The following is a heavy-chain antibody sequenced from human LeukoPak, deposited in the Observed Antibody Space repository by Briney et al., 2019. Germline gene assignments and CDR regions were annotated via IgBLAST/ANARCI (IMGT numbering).Heavy chain of an antibody. D-gene: IGHD5-12*01. Sequence: ASVKVSCTASGYTFTSYDINWVRQATGQGLEWMGWMNPNSGNTGYAQKFQGRVTMTRNTSISTAYMELSSLRSEDTAVYYCARVATIRRGYNWFDPWGQGTLVTVSS. CDR2: MNPNSGNT. J-gene: IGHJ5*02. CDR3: ARVATIRRGYNWFDP. V-gene: IGHV1-8*01. CDR1: GYTFTSYD.